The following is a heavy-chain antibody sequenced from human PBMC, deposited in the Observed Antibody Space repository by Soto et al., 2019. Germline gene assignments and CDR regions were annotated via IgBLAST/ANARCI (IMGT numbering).Heavy chain of an antibody. Sequence: PSETLSLTCTVSGGSISSYYWSWIRQPPGKGLEWIGYIYYSGSTNYNPSLKSRVTISVDTSKNQFSLKLSSVTAADTAVYYCARDLATSRGYYYGMDVWGQGTTVTVSS. V-gene: IGHV4-59*01. CDR1: GGSISSYY. D-gene: IGHD5-12*01. CDR3: ARDLATSRGYYYGMDV. CDR2: IYYSGST. J-gene: IGHJ6*02.